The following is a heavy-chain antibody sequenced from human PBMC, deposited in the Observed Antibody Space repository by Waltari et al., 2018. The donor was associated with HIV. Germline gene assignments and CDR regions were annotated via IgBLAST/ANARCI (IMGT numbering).Heavy chain of an antibody. CDR1: GGSIRSGSYY. D-gene: IGHD2-2*01. V-gene: IGHV4-61*02. CDR3: ARTYCSSTSCYGGANWFDP. CDR2: IYTSGST. J-gene: IGHJ5*02. Sequence: QVQLQESGPGLVKPSQTLSLTCTVSGGSIRSGSYYWSWIRQPAGTGLEWIGRIYTSGSTNYNPSLKSRVTISVDTSKNQFSLKLSSVTAADTAVYYCARTYCSSTSCYGGANWFDPWGQGTLVTVSS.